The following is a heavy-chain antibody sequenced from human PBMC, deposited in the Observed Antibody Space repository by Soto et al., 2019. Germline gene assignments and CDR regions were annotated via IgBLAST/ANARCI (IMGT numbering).Heavy chain of an antibody. D-gene: IGHD3-10*01. Sequence: SETLSLTCNVSGGSISSSGYYWVWIRQPPGKRLEWIGSIYYSGTTYYNPSLGSRVTMSVDTSKSQFSLKLSSVTAADTSVYYCARSKGYHGSGSYCFDYWGQGTLVTVSS. CDR2: IYYSGTT. J-gene: IGHJ4*02. V-gene: IGHV4-39*01. CDR1: GGSISSSGYY. CDR3: ARSKGYHGSGSYCFDY.